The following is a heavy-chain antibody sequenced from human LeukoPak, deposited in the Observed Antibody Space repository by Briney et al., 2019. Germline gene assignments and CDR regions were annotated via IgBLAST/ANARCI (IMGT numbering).Heavy chain of an antibody. CDR1: GVSISSYY. CDR3: ARNPTSKTMSRDSFDI. Sequence: SETLSLTCTVSGVSISSYYWSWIRQPPGKGLEWIGYIYYSGSTNYNPSLKSRVTISVDTSKNQFSLRLTSVTAADTAVYYCARNPTSKTMSRDSFDIWGQGTFVTVSS. CDR2: IYYSGST. J-gene: IGHJ3*02. D-gene: IGHD3-10*02. V-gene: IGHV4-59*12.